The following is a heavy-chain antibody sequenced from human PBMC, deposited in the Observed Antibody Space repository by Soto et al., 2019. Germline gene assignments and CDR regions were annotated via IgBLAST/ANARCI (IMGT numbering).Heavy chain of an antibody. D-gene: IGHD3-3*01. J-gene: IGHJ4*02. CDR2: ISAYNGNT. CDR1: GYTFISYG. Sequence: QVQLVQSGAEVKKPGASVKVSCKASGYTFISYGITWVRQAPGQGREWMGWISAYNGNTNYAQKFQDRVTLTTDTSTSTADMELRSLRSDDTAVYYCARETIFGVVIQFDYWCQGTLVTVSS. CDR3: ARETIFGVVIQFDY. V-gene: IGHV1-18*01.